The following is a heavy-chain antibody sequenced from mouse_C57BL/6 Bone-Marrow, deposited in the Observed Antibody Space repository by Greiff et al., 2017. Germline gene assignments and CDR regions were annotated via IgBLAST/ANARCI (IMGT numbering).Heavy chain of an antibody. CDR2: IRNKANNHAT. Sequence: EVMLVESGGGLVQPGGSMKLSCAASGFTFSDAWMDWVRQSPEKGLEWVAEIRNKANNHATYYAESVKGRFTISRDDSKSSVYLQMNSLRAEDTGIYYCTGAAQGKAWFAYWGQGTLVTVSA. J-gene: IGHJ3*01. V-gene: IGHV6-6*01. CDR1: GFTFSDAW. D-gene: IGHD3-2*02. CDR3: TGAAQGKAWFAY.